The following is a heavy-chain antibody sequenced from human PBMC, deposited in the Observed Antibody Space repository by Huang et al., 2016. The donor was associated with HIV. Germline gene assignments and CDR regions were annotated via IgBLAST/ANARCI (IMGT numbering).Heavy chain of an antibody. J-gene: IGHJ5*02. Sequence: QLSESGGGVVQPGGSLRLSCAASGITFSTYAMTWVRQAPGKGLEWVSTISRDGGRTFYAGSVTGRFTVSRDNSKNTFYLQILTLRAEDTALYYCALNRGLFFSNWLDPWGQGTLVTVSS. D-gene: IGHD3-3*01. CDR3: ALNRGLFFSNWLDP. CDR2: ISRDGGRT. CDR1: GITFSTYA. V-gene: IGHV3-23*01.